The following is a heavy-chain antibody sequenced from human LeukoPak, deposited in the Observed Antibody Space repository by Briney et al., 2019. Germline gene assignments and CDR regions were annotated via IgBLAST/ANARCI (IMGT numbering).Heavy chain of an antibody. CDR3: ARAPGGNSRLDY. D-gene: IGHD4-23*01. CDR2: ISYSGST. CDR1: GGSISSGGYY. J-gene: IGHJ4*02. Sequence: SETLSLTCTVSGGSISSGGYYWSWVRQHPGKGLEWIGYISYSGSTYYNPSLESRVVMSIDVSQNQFSLMVSSLTAADTAVYYCARAPGGNSRLDYWGQGTLVTVSS. V-gene: IGHV4-31*03.